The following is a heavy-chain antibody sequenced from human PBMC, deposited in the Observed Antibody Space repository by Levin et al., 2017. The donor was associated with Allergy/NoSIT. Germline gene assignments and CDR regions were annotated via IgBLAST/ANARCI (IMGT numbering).Heavy chain of an antibody. Sequence: GSLRLSCTVSGGSINSSNNYWGWIRQPPGKGLEWIASIWHSGSTYYNPSLKSRLTISVDPSKNLFSLKLNSVTAADTAVYYCARHRNAGTYYSPVDYWGQGTLVTVSS. D-gene: IGHD3-22*01. CDR3: ARHRNAGTYYSPVDY. CDR2: IWHSGST. V-gene: IGHV4-39*01. CDR1: GGSINSSNNY. J-gene: IGHJ4*02.